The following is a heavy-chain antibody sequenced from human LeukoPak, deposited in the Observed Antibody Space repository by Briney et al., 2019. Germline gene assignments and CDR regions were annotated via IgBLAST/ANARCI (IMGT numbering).Heavy chain of an antibody. J-gene: IGHJ5*02. V-gene: IGHV6-1*01. CDR1: GDSVSSNSAA. CDR2: TYYRSKWYI. D-gene: IGHD3-22*01. CDR3: XXXXXXNYDTAFHWFNP. Sequence: SQTLSLTCGISGDSVSSNSAAWNWIRQAPSRGLEWLGRTYYRSKWYIDYAVSVKGRITINPDTSKNQFSLHLTSVTPEDTAVYXXXXXXXXNYDTAFHWFNPWGQGTLVTVSS.